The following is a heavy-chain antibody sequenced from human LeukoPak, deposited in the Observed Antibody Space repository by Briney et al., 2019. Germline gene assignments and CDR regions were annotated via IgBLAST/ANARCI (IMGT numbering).Heavy chain of an antibody. CDR3: AKTRWGYYDSSGSPY. Sequence: GGSLRLSCAASGFTFSSYAMSWVRQAPGKGLEWVSAISGSGGSTYYADSVKGRFTISRDNSKNTLYLQMNSLRAEDTAVYYCAKTRWGYYDSSGSPYWGQGTLVTVSS. CDR1: GFTFSSYA. CDR2: ISGSGGST. D-gene: IGHD3-22*01. V-gene: IGHV3-23*01. J-gene: IGHJ4*02.